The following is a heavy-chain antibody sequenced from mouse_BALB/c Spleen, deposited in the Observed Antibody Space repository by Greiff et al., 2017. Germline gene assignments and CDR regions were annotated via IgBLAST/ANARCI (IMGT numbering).Heavy chain of an antibody. Sequence: EVKLEESGGGLVKPGGSLKLSCAASGFTFSSYAMSWVRQTPEKRLEWVASISSGGSTYYPDSVKGRFTISRDNARNNLYLQRSSLRSEDTAKYSCAREGYYGCYAMDYWGQGTSVTVSS. CDR2: ISSGGST. CDR1: GFTFSSYA. V-gene: IGHV5-6-5*01. J-gene: IGHJ4*01. D-gene: IGHD1-2*01. CDR3: AREGYYGCYAMDY.